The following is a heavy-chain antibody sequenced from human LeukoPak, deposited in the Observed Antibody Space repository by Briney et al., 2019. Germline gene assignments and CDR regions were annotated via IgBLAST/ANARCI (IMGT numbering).Heavy chain of an antibody. D-gene: IGHD4-17*01. V-gene: IGHV4-31*03. Sequence: PSETLSLTCTVSGGSISSGGYYWSWIRQHPGTGPEWIGYIYYSGSTYYNPSLKSRVTISVDTSKNQFSLKLSSVTAADTAVYYCARGDYGDYENWFDPWGQGTLVTVSS. CDR2: IYYSGST. CDR1: GGSISSGGYY. CDR3: ARGDYGDYENWFDP. J-gene: IGHJ5*02.